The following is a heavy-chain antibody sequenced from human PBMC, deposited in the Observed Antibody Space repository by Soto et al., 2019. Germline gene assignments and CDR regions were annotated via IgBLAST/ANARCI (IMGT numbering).Heavy chain of an antibody. D-gene: IGHD6-19*01. J-gene: IGHJ4*02. V-gene: IGHV3-7*01. CDR2: IRQDGSEK. CDR3: ARGRGWLFDI. Sequence: EVQLVESGGDLVQPGGSLRLSCVASAFSSSTSWMSWFRQAPGKGPGWVAIIRQDGSEKYYVESVKGRFTISRDSAKDSLSLQMNSLRVEDTAVYYCARGRGWLFDIWGPGTQVTVSS. CDR1: AFSSSTSW.